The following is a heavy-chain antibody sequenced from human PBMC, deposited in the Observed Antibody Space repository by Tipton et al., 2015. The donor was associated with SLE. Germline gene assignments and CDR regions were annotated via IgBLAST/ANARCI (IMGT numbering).Heavy chain of an antibody. V-gene: IGHV4-34*01. CDR2: INHSGST. CDR1: GGSFSGYY. CDR3: ARGGGVVVPAAISPAVADY. Sequence: TLSLTCAVYGGSFSGYYWRWIRQPPGKGLEWIGEINHSGSTNYNPSLKSRVTISVDTSKNQFSLKLSSVTAADTAVYYCARGGGVVVPAAISPAVADYWGQGSLVTVSS. J-gene: IGHJ4*02. D-gene: IGHD2-2*02.